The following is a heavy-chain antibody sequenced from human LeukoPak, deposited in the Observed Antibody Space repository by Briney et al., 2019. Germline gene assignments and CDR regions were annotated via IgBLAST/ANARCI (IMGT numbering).Heavy chain of an antibody. V-gene: IGHV1-69*01. CDR2: IIPIFGTA. D-gene: IGHD2-2*01. Sequence: GSSVKVSCKASGGTFSSYAISWVRQAPGQGLEWMGGIIPIFGTANYAQKFQGRVTITADESTSTAYMELSSLRSEDTVVYYCARNHASVVPATYWFDPWGQGILVTVSS. CDR1: GGTFSSYA. J-gene: IGHJ5*02. CDR3: ARNHASVVPATYWFDP.